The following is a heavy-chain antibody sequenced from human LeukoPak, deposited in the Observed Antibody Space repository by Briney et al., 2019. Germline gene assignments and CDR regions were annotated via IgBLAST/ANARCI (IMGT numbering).Heavy chain of an antibody. CDR2: ISSSSSYI. J-gene: IGHJ4*02. CDR3: ARGRGSGSYYSFHY. Sequence: PGGSLRLSCAASGFTFSSYSMNWFRQAPGKGLEWVSSISSSSSYIYYADSVKGRFAISRDNAKNSLYLQMNSLRAEDTAVYYCARGRGSGSYYSFHYWGQGTLVTVSS. V-gene: IGHV3-21*01. CDR1: GFTFSSYS. D-gene: IGHD3-10*01.